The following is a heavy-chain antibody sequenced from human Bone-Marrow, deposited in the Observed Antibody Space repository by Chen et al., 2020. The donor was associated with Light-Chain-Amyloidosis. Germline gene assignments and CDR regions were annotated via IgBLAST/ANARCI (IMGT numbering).Heavy chain of an antibody. CDR1: GGSVSSRGFY. V-gene: IGHV4-39*01. CDR2: ISFSGNT. Sequence: QLQLQESGPELAKPSETLSLTCKVSGGSVSSRGFYWGWIRQSPGKGLEWIASISFSGNTYYNPSRKGRVTISIDTSQNQLSMKVTSVTAADTALYYWEELLDNSYASTWGQGTLVTVSS. J-gene: IGHJ5*02. CDR3: EELLDNSYAST. D-gene: IGHD3-16*01.